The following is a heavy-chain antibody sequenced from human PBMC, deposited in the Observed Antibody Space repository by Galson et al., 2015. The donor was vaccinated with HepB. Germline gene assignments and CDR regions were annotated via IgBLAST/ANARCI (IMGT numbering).Heavy chain of an antibody. CDR3: ARATWLQPFDS. D-gene: IGHD5-24*01. Sequence: CTASGGIFSSYAINWVRQAPGQGLEWMGTIITLFGTANYAQKFQGRVTITADESTTTAYMELSSLRSDDTAVYYCARATWLQPFDSWGQGTLVTVSS. CDR1: GGIFSSYA. J-gene: IGHJ4*02. CDR2: IITLFGTA. V-gene: IGHV1-69*15.